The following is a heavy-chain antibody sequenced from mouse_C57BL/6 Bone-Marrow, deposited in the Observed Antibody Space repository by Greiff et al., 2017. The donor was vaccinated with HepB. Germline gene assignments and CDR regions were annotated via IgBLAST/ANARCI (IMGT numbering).Heavy chain of an antibody. CDR3: ARAPYGYDGRKNAMDY. V-gene: IGHV1-59*01. Sequence: QVQLQQPGAELVRPGTSVKLSCKASGYTFTSYWMHWVKQRPGQGLEWIGVIDPSDSYTNYNQKFKGKATLTVDTSSSTAYMQLSSLTSEDSAVYYCARAPYGYDGRKNAMDYWGQGTSVTVSS. CDR2: IDPSDSYT. D-gene: IGHD2-2*01. J-gene: IGHJ4*01. CDR1: GYTFTSYW.